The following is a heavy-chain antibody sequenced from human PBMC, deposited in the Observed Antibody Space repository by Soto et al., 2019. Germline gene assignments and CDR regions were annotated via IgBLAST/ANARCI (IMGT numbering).Heavy chain of an antibody. CDR3: ARDGVAAAGNCDYYDMDV. Sequence: QVQLVQSGAEVKKPGSSVKVSCKASGGTFSSYTISWVRQAPGQGLEWLGRIIPILGIANYAQKFQVRVTITADESTSTAYMELSSLRSEDTAVYYCARDGVAAAGNCDYYDMDVWGKGTTVTVSS. D-gene: IGHD6-13*01. CDR2: IIPILGIA. CDR1: GGTFSSYT. V-gene: IGHV1-69*08. J-gene: IGHJ6*03.